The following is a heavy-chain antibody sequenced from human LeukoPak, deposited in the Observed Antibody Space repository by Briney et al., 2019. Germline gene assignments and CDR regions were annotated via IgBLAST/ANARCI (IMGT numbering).Heavy chain of an antibody. J-gene: IGHJ4*02. CDR3: ARARGHMVRGVIITYYFDY. D-gene: IGHD3-10*01. V-gene: IGHV4-4*02. CDR2: INHSGST. Sequence: KPSETLSLTCAVSGGSISSSNWWSWVRQPPGKGLEWIGEINHSGSTNYNPSLKSRVTISVDTSKNQFSLKLSSVTAADTAVYYCARARGHMVRGVIITYYFDYWGQGTLVTVSS. CDR1: GGSISSSNW.